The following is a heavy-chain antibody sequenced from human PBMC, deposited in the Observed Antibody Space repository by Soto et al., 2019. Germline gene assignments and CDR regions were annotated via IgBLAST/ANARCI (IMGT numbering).Heavy chain of an antibody. CDR1: GYIFTSYY. Sequence: ASVKVSCKASGYIFTSYYIHWVRQAPGQGLEWMGWINPFDGSRMFAQSFQGRVTMTRDTSTSTVYMEVSSLRSEDTAVYYCSRVDPGETSPFDHWGQGTPVTVSS. CDR3: SRVDPGETSPFDH. CDR2: INPFDGSR. V-gene: IGHV1-46*03. J-gene: IGHJ4*02. D-gene: IGHD3-10*01.